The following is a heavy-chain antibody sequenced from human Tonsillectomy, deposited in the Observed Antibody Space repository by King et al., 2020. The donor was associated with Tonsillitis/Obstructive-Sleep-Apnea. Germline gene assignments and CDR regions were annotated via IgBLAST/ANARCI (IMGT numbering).Heavy chain of an antibody. CDR1: GFTFSSYT. D-gene: IGHD2-15*01. CDR3: ARDRDVVVVAARGFDP. Sequence: VQLVESGGGLVQPGGSLRLSCAASGFTFSSYTMNWVRQAPGKGLEWVSYISSSTNTIYYADSVKGRFTISSDNAKNSLYLQMNSLRDEDTAVDYCARDRDVVVVAARGFDPWGQGTLVTVSS. CDR2: ISSSTNTI. J-gene: IGHJ5*02. V-gene: IGHV3-48*02.